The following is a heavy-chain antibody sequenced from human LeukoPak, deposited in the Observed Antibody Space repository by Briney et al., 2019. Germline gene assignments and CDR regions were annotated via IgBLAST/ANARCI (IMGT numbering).Heavy chain of an antibody. CDR2: ISYDGSNK. CDR1: GFTFSSYA. D-gene: IGHD3-10*01. CDR3: ARAWGYLGELYPPLFDP. V-gene: IGHV3-30-3*01. Sequence: PGRSLRLSCAASGFTFSSYAMHWVRQAPGKGLEWVAIISYDGSNKYYADFVKGRFTISRDNSENTLYLQMDSLRAEDTAVYYCARAWGYLGELYPPLFDPWGQGTLVTVSS. J-gene: IGHJ5*02.